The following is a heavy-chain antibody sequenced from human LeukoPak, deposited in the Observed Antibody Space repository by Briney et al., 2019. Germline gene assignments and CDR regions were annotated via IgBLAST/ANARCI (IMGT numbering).Heavy chain of an antibody. J-gene: IGHJ3*01. V-gene: IGHV4-59*01. CDR2: IFHSGTI. CDR1: GDSLNKNF. Sequence: SETLSLTCSVSGDSLNKNFWSWIRQPPAKGLEWIGYIFHSGTINYSPSLKSRVYISLDASKNQFSLMLTSVTAADTAVYYCARRMITTSDTFDLWGQGTMVTVSS. CDR3: ARRMITTSDTFDL. D-gene: IGHD3-16*01.